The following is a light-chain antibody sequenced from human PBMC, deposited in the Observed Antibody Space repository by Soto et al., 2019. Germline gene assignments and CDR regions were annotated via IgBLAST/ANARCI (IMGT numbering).Light chain of an antibody. Sequence: EIVLTQSPGTLSLSPGERGTLSCRASQSVSSNYLAWYQQKPGQAPRLLIYGASSRATGIPDRFSGSGSGTDFTLTISRLEPEDFAVYYCQQYGSAPLTFDGGTKVDIK. CDR3: QQYGSAPLT. J-gene: IGKJ4*01. CDR1: QSVSSNY. CDR2: GAS. V-gene: IGKV3-20*01.